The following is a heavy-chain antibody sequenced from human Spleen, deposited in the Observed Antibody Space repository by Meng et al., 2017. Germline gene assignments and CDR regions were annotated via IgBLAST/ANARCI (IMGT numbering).Heavy chain of an antibody. CDR1: GGSFSVYY. D-gene: IGHD4-11*01. CDR3: ARGPTTMAHDFDY. Sequence: QVQLQQWGADLLKPPETLSLPCVVAGGSFSVYYWSWIRQPPGKGLEWIGEINHSGSTNYNPSLESRATISVDTSQNNLSLKLSSVTAADSAVYYCARGPTTMAHDFDYWGQGTLVTVSS. V-gene: IGHV4-34*01. J-gene: IGHJ4*02. CDR2: INHSGST.